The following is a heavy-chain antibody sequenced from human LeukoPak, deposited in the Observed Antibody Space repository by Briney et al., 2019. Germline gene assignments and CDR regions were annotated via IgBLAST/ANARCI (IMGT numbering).Heavy chain of an antibody. J-gene: IGHJ4*02. V-gene: IGHV3-74*03. Sequence: GGSLRLSCAASGFSFSSYWMHGVRQAPGKGLVWVARISPDGSSALSADSVRGRFTISRDNADNTLYLQLNSLRAEDTAVYYCARVSFCPRCHFDYWGQGTLVTVSS. CDR2: ISPDGSSA. D-gene: IGHD2/OR15-2a*01. CDR1: GFSFSSYW. CDR3: ARVSFCPRCHFDY.